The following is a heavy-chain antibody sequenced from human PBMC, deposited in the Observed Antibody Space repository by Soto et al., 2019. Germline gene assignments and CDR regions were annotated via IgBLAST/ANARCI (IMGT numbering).Heavy chain of an antibody. Sequence: ASVKVSCKVSGYTLTELSMDSVRQAPGKGLEWMGGFDPEDGETIYAQKFQGRVTMTEDTSTDTAYMELSSLRSEDTAVYYCATDSSGYYYFDYWGQGTLVTVSS. CDR2: FDPEDGET. CDR3: ATDSSGYYYFDY. V-gene: IGHV1-24*01. J-gene: IGHJ4*02. CDR1: GYTLTELS. D-gene: IGHD3-22*01.